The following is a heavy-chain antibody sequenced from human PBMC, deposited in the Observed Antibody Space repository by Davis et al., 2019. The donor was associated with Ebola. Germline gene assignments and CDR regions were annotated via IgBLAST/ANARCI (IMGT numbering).Heavy chain of an antibody. J-gene: IGHJ4*02. V-gene: IGHV1-2*04. CDR1: GYTFTSYG. CDR2: INPNSGGT. Sequence: AASVKVSCKASGYTFTSYGISWVRQAPGQGLEWMGWINPNSGGTNYAQKFQGWVTMTRDTSISTAYMELRSLRSDDTAVYYCARDRVVGALDYWGQGTLVTVSS. CDR3: ARDRVVGALDY. D-gene: IGHD1-26*01.